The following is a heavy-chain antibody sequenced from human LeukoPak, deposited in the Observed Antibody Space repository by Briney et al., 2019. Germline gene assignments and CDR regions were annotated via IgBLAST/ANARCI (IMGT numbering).Heavy chain of an antibody. CDR3: AKYQPGRSDY. CDR2: IWYDGSKK. CDR1: GFTFSGYG. Sequence: GGSLRLSCAASGFTFSGYGMHWVRQAPGKGLEWVAVIWYDGSKKYYADSVMGRFTISRDNSKNTLYLQMNSLRAEDPAVYYCAKYQPGRSDYWGQGTLVTVSS. J-gene: IGHJ4*01. V-gene: IGHV3-33*06. D-gene: IGHD1-26*01.